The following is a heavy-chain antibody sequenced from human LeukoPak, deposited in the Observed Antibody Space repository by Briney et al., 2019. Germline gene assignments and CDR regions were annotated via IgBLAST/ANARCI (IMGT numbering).Heavy chain of an antibody. V-gene: IGHV3-23*01. CDR1: GFTFSNYA. CDR3: AKDGGYGSGNYYPDY. Sequence: PGGSLRLSCAASGFTFSNYAMNWVRQAPGKGLEWVSSISDGAGSAPYADSVKGRFTMSRDNSKNTLYLKMNSLRAEDTGVYYCAKDGGYGSGNYYPDYWGQGTLVTVSS. CDR2: ISDGAGSA. D-gene: IGHD3-10*01. J-gene: IGHJ4*02.